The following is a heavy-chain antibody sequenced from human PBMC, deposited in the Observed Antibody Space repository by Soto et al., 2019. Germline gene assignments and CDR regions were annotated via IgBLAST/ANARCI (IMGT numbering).Heavy chain of an antibody. J-gene: IGHJ4*02. CDR1: GFPSSSYE. V-gene: IGHV3-48*03. CDR3: ARDGTVYSASAH. CDR2: ISSSGGTI. Sequence: LRLSCAASGFPSSSYEMNWVRPAPGKGLEWVSYISSSGGTIYYADSLNGRFTISRDNAKHSLYLKMNSLRAEDMAFYDCARDGTVYSASAHWGQGTMVTVSS. D-gene: IGHD1-20*01.